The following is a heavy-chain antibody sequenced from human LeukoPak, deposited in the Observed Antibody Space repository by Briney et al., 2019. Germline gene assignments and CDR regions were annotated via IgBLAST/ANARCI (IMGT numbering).Heavy chain of an antibody. J-gene: IGHJ4*02. CDR3: ARVPSTVVTPVDY. CDR2: INHSGST. V-gene: IGHV4-34*01. CDR1: GGSFSGYY. D-gene: IGHD4-23*01. Sequence: KPSETLSLTCAVYGGSFSGYYWSWIRQPPGKGLEWIGEINHSGSTNYNPSLKSRVTISVDTSKNQFSLKLSSVTAADTAVYYCARVPSTVVTPVDYWGQGTLVTVSS.